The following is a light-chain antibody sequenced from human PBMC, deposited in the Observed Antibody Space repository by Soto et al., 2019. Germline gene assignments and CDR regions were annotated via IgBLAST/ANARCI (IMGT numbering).Light chain of an antibody. CDR3: QQYGGSPRT. Sequence: IMLTQSLATLSLTPGERATLSCRASQSVSSYLAWYQQKRGQAPRLLIHGASNRATGIPDRFSGSGSGTDFTLTISRLEPEDFAVYYCQQYGGSPRTFGQGTKV. CDR2: GAS. J-gene: IGKJ1*01. CDR1: QSVSSY. V-gene: IGKV3-20*01.